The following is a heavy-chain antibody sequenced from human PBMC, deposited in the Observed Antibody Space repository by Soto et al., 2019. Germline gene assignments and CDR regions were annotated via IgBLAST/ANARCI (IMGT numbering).Heavy chain of an antibody. CDR3: AKDDRYCGSTSCYSRPEGPDY. J-gene: IGHJ4*02. D-gene: IGHD2-2*01. CDR2: ISYDGSNK. Sequence: QVQLVESGGGVVQPGRSLRLSCAASGFTFSSYGMHWVRQAPGKGLEWVAVISYDGSNKYYADSVKGRFTISRDNSKNAVYMQMNSLTAEDTAVYYCAKDDRYCGSTSCYSRPEGPDYWGQGTLVTVSS. CDR1: GFTFSSYG. V-gene: IGHV3-30*18.